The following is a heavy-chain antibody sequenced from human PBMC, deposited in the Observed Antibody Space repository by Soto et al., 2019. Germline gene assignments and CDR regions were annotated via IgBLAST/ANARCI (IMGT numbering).Heavy chain of an antibody. CDR2: IWYDGSQK. Sequence: GGSLRLSCAASGFTFSTYGMNWVRQAPGKGLEWVAVIWYDGSQKYYADSVKGRFTVSRDNSKNTLYLQMNNLRVEDTAVYYCARVDCTGGSCRPYYYYDMGVWGQGTTVTVSS. D-gene: IGHD2-15*01. J-gene: IGHJ6*02. CDR3: ARVDCTGGSCRPYYYYDMGV. CDR1: GFTFSTYG. V-gene: IGHV3-33*01.